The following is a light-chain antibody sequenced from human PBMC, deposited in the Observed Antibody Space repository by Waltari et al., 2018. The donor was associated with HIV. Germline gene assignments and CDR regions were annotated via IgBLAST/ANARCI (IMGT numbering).Light chain of an antibody. CDR2: DVS. J-gene: IGLJ1*01. Sequence: QSALTQPASVSGSPGQSITISCTGTSSDVGGYNYVSWYQQHPGKAPKLMIYDVSKRPSGFSIRFSGSKSDNTASLTISGLQSEDEADYYCSSYTGSDTFIFGTETKVTVL. CDR1: SSDVGGYNY. CDR3: SSYTGSDTFI. V-gene: IGLV2-14*01.